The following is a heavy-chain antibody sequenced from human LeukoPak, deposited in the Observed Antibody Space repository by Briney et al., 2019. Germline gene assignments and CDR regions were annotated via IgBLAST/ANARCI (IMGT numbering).Heavy chain of an antibody. CDR1: RVTVSSID. Sequence: SLRLSSAASRVTVSSIDITSVAGSPGQQLKWWTVIDSGIRPYYANSVQRRFIISRDPSKNTLNLQISSRSAESAAVYYCVRGIVSGTYRRFDFWGQGTLVTVSS. J-gene: IGHJ4*02. CDR2: IDSGIRP. CDR3: VRGIVSGTYRRFDF. V-gene: IGHV3-53*01. D-gene: IGHD2-15*01.